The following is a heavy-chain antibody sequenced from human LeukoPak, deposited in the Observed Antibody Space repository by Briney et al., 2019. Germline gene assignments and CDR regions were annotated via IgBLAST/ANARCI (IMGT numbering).Heavy chain of an antibody. CDR2: ISYDGSNK. D-gene: IGHD6-19*01. J-gene: IGHJ4*02. CDR1: GFTFSSYG. V-gene: IGHV3-30*18. CDR3: AKELSSGRTY. Sequence: PGGSLRLSCAASGFTFSSYGMHWVRPAPGKGLEWVAVISYDGSNKYYADSVKGRFTISRDNSKNTLYPQMNSLRAEDTAVYYCAKELSSGRTYWGQGTLVTVSS.